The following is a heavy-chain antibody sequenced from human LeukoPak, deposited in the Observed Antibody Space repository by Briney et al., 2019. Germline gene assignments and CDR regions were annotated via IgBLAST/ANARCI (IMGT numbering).Heavy chain of an antibody. D-gene: IGHD1-26*01. V-gene: IGHV4-59*01. Sequence: SETLSLTCTVSGDSISSYYWNWIRQPPGKGLEWIGYIYYSGSTDYNPSLKSRVTISVDTSKNQFSLKLSSVTAADTAVYYCARGGFTVGTTTSDAFDIWGQGTMVTVSS. CDR1: GDSISSYY. CDR3: ARGGFTVGTTTSDAFDI. CDR2: IYYSGST. J-gene: IGHJ3*02.